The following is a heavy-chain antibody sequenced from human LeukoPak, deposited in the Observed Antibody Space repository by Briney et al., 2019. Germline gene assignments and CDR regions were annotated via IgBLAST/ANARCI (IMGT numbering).Heavy chain of an antibody. D-gene: IGHD7-27*01. Sequence: ASVKVSCKASGSTFTSYYMHWVRQAPGQGLEWMGIINPSGVSTIYAQIFQGRVTMTRDTSTSTVYMALSSLRSEDTAVYYCARGLGIGWFDPWGQGTLVIVSS. V-gene: IGHV1-46*01. CDR1: GSTFTSYY. CDR2: INPSGVST. J-gene: IGHJ5*02. CDR3: ARGLGIGWFDP.